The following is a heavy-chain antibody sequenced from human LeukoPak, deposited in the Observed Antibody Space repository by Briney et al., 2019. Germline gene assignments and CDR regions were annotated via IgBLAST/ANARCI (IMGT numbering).Heavy chain of an antibody. D-gene: IGHD3-22*01. CDR2: INHSGST. J-gene: IGHJ5*02. Sequence: SETLSLTCAVSGGSISSSNWWSWVRQPPGKGLEWIGEINHSGSTNYNPSLKSRVTISVDTSKNQFSLKLSSVTAADTAVYYCARAYGSSGYYPWGQGTLVTVSS. CDR1: GGSISSSNW. V-gene: IGHV4-4*02. CDR3: ARAYGSSGYYP.